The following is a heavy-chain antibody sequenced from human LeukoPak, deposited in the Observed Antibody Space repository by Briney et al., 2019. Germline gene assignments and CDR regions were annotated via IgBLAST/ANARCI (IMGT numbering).Heavy chain of an antibody. J-gene: IGHJ5*02. Sequence: SETLSLTCTVSGGSISSGDYYWSWIRQPPGKGLEWIGYIYYSGSTNYNPSLKSRVTISVDTSKNQFSLKLSSVTAADTAVYSCARGTRITIFGVVTISNWFDPWGQGTLVTVSS. CDR2: IYYSGST. D-gene: IGHD3-3*01. V-gene: IGHV4-30-4*01. CDR1: GGSISSGDYY. CDR3: ARGTRITIFGVVTISNWFDP.